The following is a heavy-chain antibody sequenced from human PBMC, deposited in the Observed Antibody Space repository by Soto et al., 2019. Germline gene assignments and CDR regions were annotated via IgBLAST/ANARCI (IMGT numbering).Heavy chain of an antibody. CDR2: IIPIFGTA. D-gene: IGHD2-2*01. J-gene: IGHJ6*01. Sequence: SVKVSCTASGGTFSSYAISWARQAPGQGLEGMGGIIPIFGTANYAQKFQGRVTITADESTSTAYMELSSLGSEDPAVYYCARDLSCSSTGCYGPSYYGMDVWGQGTKVTVSS. V-gene: IGHV1-69*13. CDR3: ARDLSCSSTGCYGPSYYGMDV. CDR1: GGTFSSYA.